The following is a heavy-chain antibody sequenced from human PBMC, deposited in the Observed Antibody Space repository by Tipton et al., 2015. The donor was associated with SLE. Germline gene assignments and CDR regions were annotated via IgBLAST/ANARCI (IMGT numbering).Heavy chain of an antibody. V-gene: IGHV3-23*01. CDR2: ITGSGDTT. CDR1: GFTFVNYA. Sequence: SLRLSCAASGFTFVNYAMTWFRQAPGKGLEWVSTITGSGDTTYYADSVKGRFTISRDNSKNTLHLQMNSLRDEDTAVYYCARELTGTTGDYWGQGSLVTVSS. D-gene: IGHD1/OR15-1a*01. J-gene: IGHJ4*02. CDR3: ARELTGTTGDY.